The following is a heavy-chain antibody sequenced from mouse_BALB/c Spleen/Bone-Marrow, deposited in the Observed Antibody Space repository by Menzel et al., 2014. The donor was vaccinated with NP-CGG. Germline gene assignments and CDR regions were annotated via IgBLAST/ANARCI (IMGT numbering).Heavy chain of an antibody. Sequence: VKLVESGTELVKPGASVKLSCKASGYTFXSYYMFWVKQRPGQGLEWIGEINPSNGGTVFNEKFKSKVTLTVDKSSSTAYIQLSGLTSEDSAVYYCIRSAGTGFAYWGQGTLVTVS. D-gene: IGHD3-3*01. CDR2: INPSNGGT. J-gene: IGHJ3*01. CDR1: GYTFXSYY. V-gene: IGHV1-53*01. CDR3: IRSAGTGFAY.